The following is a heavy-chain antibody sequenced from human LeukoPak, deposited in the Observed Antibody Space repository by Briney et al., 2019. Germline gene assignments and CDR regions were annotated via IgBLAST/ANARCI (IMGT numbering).Heavy chain of an antibody. D-gene: IGHD3-10*01. Sequence: PSETLSLTCTVSGGSISSYYWSWIRQPPGKGLEWIGYIYYSGSTNYNPSLQSRVTISVDMSKDQFSLKLSSVTAADTAVYYCARVAYYYGTGGYYNPAHFDYWGQGTLVTVSS. CDR3: ARVAYYYGTGGYYNPAHFDY. V-gene: IGHV4-59*01. CDR2: IYYSGST. CDR1: GGSISSYY. J-gene: IGHJ4*02.